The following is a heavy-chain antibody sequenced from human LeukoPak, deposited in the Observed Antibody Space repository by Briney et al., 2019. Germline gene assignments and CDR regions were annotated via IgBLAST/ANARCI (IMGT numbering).Heavy chain of an antibody. J-gene: IGHJ3*02. CDR1: GFTFSSYG. V-gene: IGHV3-33*01. D-gene: IGHD2-15*01. Sequence: GGSLRLSCAASGFTFSSYGMPWVRQAPGKGLEWVAVIWYDGSNKYYADSVKGRFTISRDNSKNTLYLQMNSLRAEDTAVYYCARESRILHAFDIWGQGTMVTVSS. CDR2: IWYDGSNK. CDR3: ARESRILHAFDI.